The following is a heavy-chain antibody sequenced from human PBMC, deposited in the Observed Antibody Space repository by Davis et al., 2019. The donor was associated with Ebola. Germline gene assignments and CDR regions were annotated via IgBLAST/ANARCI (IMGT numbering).Heavy chain of an antibody. Sequence: GESLKISCAASGFTFSTYSMNWVRQAPGKGLEWVANIKQDGSEKYYVDSVKGRFTISRDNAKNSLYLQMNSLRAEDTAVYYCAKLNNWNFWSPFDYWGQGTLVTVSS. J-gene: IGHJ4*02. D-gene: IGHD1-1*01. V-gene: IGHV3-7*03. CDR1: GFTFSTYS. CDR2: IKQDGSEK. CDR3: AKLNNWNFWSPFDY.